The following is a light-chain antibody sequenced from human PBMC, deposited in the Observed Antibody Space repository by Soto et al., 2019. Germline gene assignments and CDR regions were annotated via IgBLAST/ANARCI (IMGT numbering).Light chain of an antibody. CDR3: QQYNSYSWT. Sequence: LQMTQSPSSLSASVGDGVTITCRASQSISSWLAWYQQKPGKAPKLLIYDASSLESGVPSRFSGSGSGTEFTLTISSLQPDDFATYYCQQYNSYSWTFGQGTKV. V-gene: IGKV1-5*01. CDR2: DAS. CDR1: QSISSW. J-gene: IGKJ1*01.